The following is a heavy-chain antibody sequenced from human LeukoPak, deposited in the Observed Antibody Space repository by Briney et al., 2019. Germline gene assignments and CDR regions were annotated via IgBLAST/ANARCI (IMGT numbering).Heavy chain of an antibody. CDR3: ARGGAWSDY. D-gene: IGHD6-19*01. J-gene: IGHJ4*02. CDR2: IYFTEST. V-gene: IGHV4-59*11. CDR1: GGRITNHY. Sequence: PSETLSLTCTVSGGRITNHYWTWIRQPPGKGLEWIGYIYFTESTNYNPSLKSRVTISVDTSKNQFSLKLNSVTAADTAVYFCARGGAWSDYWGQGALVTVSS.